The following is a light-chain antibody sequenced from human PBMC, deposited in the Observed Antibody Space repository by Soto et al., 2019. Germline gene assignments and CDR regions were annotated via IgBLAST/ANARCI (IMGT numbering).Light chain of an antibody. CDR2: DVS. J-gene: IGLJ1*01. CDR3: SSYTATTTSYG. V-gene: IGLV2-14*03. CDR1: NSDVGGYNY. Sequence: QSVLAQPASVSESPGQSITISCTGTNSDVGGYNYVSWYQQHPGKVPKLMIYDVSNRPSGVSNRFSGSKSGNTASLTISGLQAEDEADYYCSSYTATTTSYGFGTGTKVTVL.